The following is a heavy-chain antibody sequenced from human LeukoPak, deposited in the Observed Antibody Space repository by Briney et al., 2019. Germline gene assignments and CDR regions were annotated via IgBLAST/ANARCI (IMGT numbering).Heavy chain of an antibody. D-gene: IGHD6-13*01. CDR3: ASVIAAADLY. V-gene: IGHV3-66*01. CDR2: IYSGGST. Sequence: GGSLRLSCAASGFTFDDYTMHWVRQAPGKGLEWVSVIYSGGSTYYADSVKGRFTISRDNSKNTLYLQMNSLRAEDTAVYYCASVIAAADLYWGQGTLVTVSS. J-gene: IGHJ4*02. CDR1: GFTFDDYT.